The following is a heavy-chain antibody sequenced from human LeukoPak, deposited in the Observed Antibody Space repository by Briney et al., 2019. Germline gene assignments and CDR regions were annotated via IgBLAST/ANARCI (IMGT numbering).Heavy chain of an antibody. D-gene: IGHD3-22*01. V-gene: IGHV3-7*01. J-gene: IGHJ4*02. CDR2: IKQDGGEK. Sequence: GGSLRLSCAASGFTFSTYWMSWVRQAPGKGLEWVASIKQDGGEKYYVDSVKGRFTISRDNAKNSVYLQMNILRAEDTAVYYCARDRGFSGFFLLFFDYWGQGTLVTVSS. CDR3: ARDRGFSGFFLLFFDY. CDR1: GFTFSTYW.